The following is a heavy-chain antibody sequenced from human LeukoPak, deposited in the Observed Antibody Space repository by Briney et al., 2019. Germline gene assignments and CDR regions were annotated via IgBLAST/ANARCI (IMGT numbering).Heavy chain of an antibody. CDR3: AGDCSGGSCYSGLGFRDY. CDR1: GFTVSSNY. J-gene: IGHJ4*02. D-gene: IGHD2-15*01. CDR2: IYSGGST. V-gene: IGHV3-66*01. Sequence: GGSLLLSCAASGFTVSSNYMSWVRQAPGKGLEWVSVIYSGGSTYYADSVKGRFTISRDNSKNTLYLQMNSLRAEDTAVYYCAGDCSGGSCYSGLGFRDYWGQGTLVTVSS.